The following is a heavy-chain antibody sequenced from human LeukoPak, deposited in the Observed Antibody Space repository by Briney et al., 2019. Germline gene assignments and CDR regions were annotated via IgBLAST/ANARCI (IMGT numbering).Heavy chain of an antibody. D-gene: IGHD7-27*01. V-gene: IGHV3-66*01. Sequence: PGGSLRLSCAASGFTVSSNYMSWVRQAPGKGLEWVSVIYSGGSTYYADSVKGSFTISREISKNPLYLQMSSLRAEDTAVYYCARILNWAIDYWGQGTLVTVSS. J-gene: IGHJ4*02. CDR1: GFTVSSNY. CDR3: ARILNWAIDY. CDR2: IYSGGST.